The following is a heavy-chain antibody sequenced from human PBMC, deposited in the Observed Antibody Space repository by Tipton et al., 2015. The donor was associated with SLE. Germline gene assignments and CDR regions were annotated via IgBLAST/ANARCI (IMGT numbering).Heavy chain of an antibody. CDR3: ARVEQQHGY. J-gene: IGHJ4*02. D-gene: IGHD6-13*01. CDR2: IYYSGST. CDR1: GGSISSYY. V-gene: IGHV4-59*12. Sequence: TLSLTCTVSGGSISSYYWSWIRQPPGKGLEWIGSIYYSGSTYYNPSLKSRVTISVDTSKNQFSLKLSSVTAADTAVYYCARVEQQHGYWGQGTLVTVSS.